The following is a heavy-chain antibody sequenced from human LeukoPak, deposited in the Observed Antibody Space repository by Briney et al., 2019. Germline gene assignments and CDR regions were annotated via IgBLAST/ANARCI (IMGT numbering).Heavy chain of an antibody. CDR3: ARGLAAAGTGRAD. J-gene: IGHJ4*02. Sequence: PGGSQRLSCAASGFTFSSYSMNWVRQAPGKGLEWVSSISSSSSYIYYADSVKGRFTISRDNAKNSLYLQMNSLRAEDTAVYYCARGLAAAGTGRADWGQGTLVTVSS. D-gene: IGHD6-13*01. V-gene: IGHV3-21*01. CDR1: GFTFSSYS. CDR2: ISSSSSYI.